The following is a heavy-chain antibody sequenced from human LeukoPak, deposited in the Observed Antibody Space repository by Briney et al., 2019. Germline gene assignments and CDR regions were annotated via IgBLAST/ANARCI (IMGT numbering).Heavy chain of an antibody. J-gene: IGHJ5*02. D-gene: IGHD2/OR15-2a*01. Sequence: SETLSLTCTVSGGSISSSSYYWGWIRQPPGKGLEWIGSIYYSGSTYYNPSLKSRVTISVDTSKNQFSLKLSSVTAADTAVYYCARRSESNWFGPWGQGTLVTVSS. CDR1: GGSISSSSYY. V-gene: IGHV4-39*01. CDR2: IYYSGST. CDR3: ARRSESNWFGP.